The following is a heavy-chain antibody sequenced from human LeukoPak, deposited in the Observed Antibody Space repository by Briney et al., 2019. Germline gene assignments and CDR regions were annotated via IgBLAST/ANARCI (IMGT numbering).Heavy chain of an antibody. D-gene: IGHD6-6*01. J-gene: IGHJ6*03. CDR1: GGSFSGYY. CDR3: ARGGSSIRNYYYMDV. CDR2: IYYSGST. Sequence: SETLSLTCAVYGGSFSGYYWSWIRQPPGKGLEWIGYIYYSGSTNYNPSLKSRVTISVDTSKNQFSLKLSSVTAADTAVYYCARGGSSIRNYYYMDVWGKGTTVTVSS. V-gene: IGHV4-59*01.